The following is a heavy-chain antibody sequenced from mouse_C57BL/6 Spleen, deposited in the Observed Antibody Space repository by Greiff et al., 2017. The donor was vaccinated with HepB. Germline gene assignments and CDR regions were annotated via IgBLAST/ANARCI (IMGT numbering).Heavy chain of an antibody. V-gene: IGHV1-82*01. Sequence: VQLQQSGPELVKPGASVKISCKASGYAFSSSWMNWVKQRPGKGLEWIGRIYPGDGDTNYNGKFKGKATLTADKSSSTAYMQLSRLTSEDSAVYFCARSYYSTYYYAMDYWGQGTSVTVSS. CDR2: IYPGDGDT. J-gene: IGHJ4*01. CDR1: GYAFSSSW. CDR3: ARSYYSTYYYAMDY. D-gene: IGHD2-12*01.